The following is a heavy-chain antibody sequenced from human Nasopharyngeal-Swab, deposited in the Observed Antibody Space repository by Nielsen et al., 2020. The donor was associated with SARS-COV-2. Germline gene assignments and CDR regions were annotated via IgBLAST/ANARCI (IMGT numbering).Heavy chain of an antibody. CDR3: ARGEIQLWLRSAFDI. J-gene: IGHJ3*02. CDR2: ISSNGGST. Sequence: ESLKISCAAPGFTFSSYAMHWVRQAPGKGLEYVSAISSNGGSTYYANSVKGRFTISRDNSKNTLYLQMGSLRAEDMAVYYCARGEIQLWLRSAFDIWGQGTMVTVSS. CDR1: GFTFSSYA. D-gene: IGHD5-18*01. V-gene: IGHV3-64*01.